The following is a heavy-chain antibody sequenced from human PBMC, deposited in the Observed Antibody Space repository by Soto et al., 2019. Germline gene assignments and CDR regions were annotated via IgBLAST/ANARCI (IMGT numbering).Heavy chain of an antibody. Sequence: SETLSLTCTVSGDSISTYYWHWIRLPPGEGLEWIGYIYYTGDTNYNPSLKSRVTISLDTSKNQFSLKLSYGTAADTAVYYCARDPSGHPPLYRFDPWGQGTLVTVSS. CDR3: ARDPSGHPPLYRFDP. CDR1: GDSISTYY. D-gene: IGHD1-26*01. CDR2: IYYTGDT. J-gene: IGHJ5*02. V-gene: IGHV4-59*01.